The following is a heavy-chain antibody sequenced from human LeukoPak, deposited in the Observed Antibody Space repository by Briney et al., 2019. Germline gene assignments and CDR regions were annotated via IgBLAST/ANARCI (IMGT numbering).Heavy chain of an antibody. CDR1: GYIFTSYW. D-gene: IGHD4-17*01. CDR2: IYPGDSDT. Sequence: GASLQISCQCSGYIFTSYWIGWVRQLPGKGLEWMGIIYPGDSDTRYSPSFQGQVTISADKSISTAYLQWSSLKASDTAMYYCASSTYGDYYMDVWGKGTTVTVSS. J-gene: IGHJ6*03. CDR3: ASSTYGDYYMDV. V-gene: IGHV5-51*01.